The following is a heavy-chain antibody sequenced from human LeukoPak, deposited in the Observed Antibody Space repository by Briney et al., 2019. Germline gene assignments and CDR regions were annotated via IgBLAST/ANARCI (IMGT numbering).Heavy chain of an antibody. CDR3: AKVSVGAYYYYGMDV. D-gene: IGHD1-26*01. CDR2: ISYDGNNK. J-gene: IGHJ6*02. Sequence: GRSLRLSCAASGFTFSSYGMHWVRQAPGKGLEWVAVISYDGNNKYYADSVKGRFTISRDNSKNTLYLQMNSLRAEDTAVYYCAKVSVGAYYYYGMDVWGQGTTVTVSS. CDR1: GFTFSSYG. V-gene: IGHV3-30*18.